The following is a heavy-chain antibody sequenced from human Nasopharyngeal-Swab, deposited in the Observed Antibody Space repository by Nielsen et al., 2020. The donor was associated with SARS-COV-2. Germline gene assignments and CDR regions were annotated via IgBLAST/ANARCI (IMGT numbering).Heavy chain of an antibody. Sequence: GESLKISCAASGLGFSNYEMNWVRQAPGKGLEWISYISTTTATIYYADSVKGRFTISRDNAKNSLYLQMISLRAEDTAVYYCAREVPYSGHDDAFDIWGQGTMVTVSA. CDR1: GLGFSNYE. CDR2: ISTTTATI. D-gene: IGHD5-12*01. J-gene: IGHJ3*02. CDR3: AREVPYSGHDDAFDI. V-gene: IGHV3-48*03.